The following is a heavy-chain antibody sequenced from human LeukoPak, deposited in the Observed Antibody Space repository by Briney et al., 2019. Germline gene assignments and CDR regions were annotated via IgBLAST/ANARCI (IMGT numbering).Heavy chain of an antibody. CDR2: IYTSGST. V-gene: IGHV4-61*02. CDR3: ARDLVGGRDY. Sequence: SETLSLTCTVSGGSISSGSYYWSWIRQPAGKGLEWIGRIYTSGSTNYNPSLKSRVTISVDPSKNQFSLKLSSVTAADTAVYYCARDLVGGRDYWGQGTLVTVSS. J-gene: IGHJ4*02. D-gene: IGHD1-26*01. CDR1: GGSISSGSYY.